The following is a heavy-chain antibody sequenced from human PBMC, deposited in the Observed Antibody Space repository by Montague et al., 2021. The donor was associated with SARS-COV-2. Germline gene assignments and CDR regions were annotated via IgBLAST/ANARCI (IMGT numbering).Heavy chain of an antibody. CDR1: GGSISSGGYY. CDR2: IYYSGST. D-gene: IGHD2-2*02. J-gene: IGHJ6*03. Sequence: SETLSLTCTVSGGSISSGGYYWSWIRQHPGKGLEWIGYIYYSGSTYYNPSLKSRVTISVDTSKNQFSLKLSSVTAADTAVYYCARVGIVVVPAAIVTLSYYYYMDVWGKG. CDR3: ARVGIVVVPAAIVTLSYYYYMDV. V-gene: IGHV4-31*03.